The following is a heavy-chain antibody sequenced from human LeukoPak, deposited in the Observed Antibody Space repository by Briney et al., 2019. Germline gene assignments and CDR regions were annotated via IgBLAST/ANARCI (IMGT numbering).Heavy chain of an antibody. D-gene: IGHD3-22*01. V-gene: IGHV3-23*01. CDR2: ISGSGGST. CDR1: GFTFSSYA. CDR3: AKPNYYDSSGYYY. Sequence: TGGSLRLSCAASGFTFSSYAMSWVRQAPGKGLEWVSAISGSGGSTYYADSVKGRFTISRDNSKNTLYPQMNSLRAEDTAVYYCAKPNYYDSSGYYYWGQGTLVTVSS. J-gene: IGHJ4*02.